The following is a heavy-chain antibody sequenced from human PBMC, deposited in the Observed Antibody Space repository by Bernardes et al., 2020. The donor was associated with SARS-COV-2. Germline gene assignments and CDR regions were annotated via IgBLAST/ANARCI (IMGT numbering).Heavy chain of an antibody. CDR1: GSSISSSIYY. CDR2: IYYSGSA. D-gene: IGHD4-17*01. J-gene: IGHJ4*02. Sequence: SETLSLTCSVSGSSISSSIYYWGWIRQPPGKGLEWIGSIYYSGSAYYNPSLKSRVTKSVDTSKNQFSLKLSSVTAADTAVYYCARLGEGTTQNYWGQGTLVTVSS. V-gene: IGHV4-39*01. CDR3: ARLGEGTTQNY.